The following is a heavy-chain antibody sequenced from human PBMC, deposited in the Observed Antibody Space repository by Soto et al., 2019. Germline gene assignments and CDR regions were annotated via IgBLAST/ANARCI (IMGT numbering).Heavy chain of an antibody. CDR1: AFTLSKFD. V-gene: IGHV3-30-3*01. Sequence: QVQLVESGGGVVQPGRSLRLSCAASAFTLSKFDMHWVRQAPGKGLEWVAVTSKDGINTYYADAVKGRFTISRDNSKSTIYLQMNSLRTEDTAMYYCARGNMDVWGQGTTVTVSS. CDR2: TSKDGINT. D-gene: IGHD1-1*01. J-gene: IGHJ6*02. CDR3: ARGNMDV.